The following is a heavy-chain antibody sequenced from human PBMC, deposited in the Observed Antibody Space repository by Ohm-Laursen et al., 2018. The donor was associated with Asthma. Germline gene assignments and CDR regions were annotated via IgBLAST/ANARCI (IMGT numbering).Heavy chain of an antibody. Sequence: GSLRLSCAAASGYTFSRYSIHWVRQVPGKGLEWVASISTASSFIYYADSVRGRFTTSRGNARNSLYLQMNSLRAEDTAVYYCTRDRVDIVTTMRLQYYGMDVWGQGTTVTVSS. CDR2: ISTASSFI. J-gene: IGHJ6*02. D-gene: IGHD5-12*01. CDR1: GYTFSRYS. V-gene: IGHV3-21*01. CDR3: TRDRVDIVTTMRLQYYGMDV.